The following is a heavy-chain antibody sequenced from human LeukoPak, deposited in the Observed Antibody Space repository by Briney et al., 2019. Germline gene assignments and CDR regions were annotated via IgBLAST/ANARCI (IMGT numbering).Heavy chain of an antibody. CDR1: GGSTSSGSYY. Sequence: PSQTLSLTCTVSGGSTSSGSYYWSWIRQPAGKGLEWIGRIYSSGSTNYNPSLKSRVTISLDTSKNQFSLKLSSVTAPDTAVYYCARQYSDILTGYHRGELYWYFDLWGRGTLVTVSS. CDR2: IYSSGST. D-gene: IGHD3-9*01. CDR3: ARQYSDILTGYHRGELYWYFDL. V-gene: IGHV4-61*02. J-gene: IGHJ2*01.